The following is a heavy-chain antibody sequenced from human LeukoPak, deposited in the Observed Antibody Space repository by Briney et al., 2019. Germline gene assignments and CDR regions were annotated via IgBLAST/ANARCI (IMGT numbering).Heavy chain of an antibody. CDR2: ISTYDGNT. CDR3: ARDHLLRGPSGMDV. V-gene: IGHV1-18*04. Sequence: ASVKASCKASGYTFTRYGINWVRQAPGQGPEWMGWISTYDGNTNYAQKFQGRVTMTKDTSTSRAYMELRSLTSDDTAVYYCARDHLLRGPSGMDVWGKGTTVTVSS. D-gene: IGHD3-10*01. J-gene: IGHJ6*04. CDR1: GYTFTRYG.